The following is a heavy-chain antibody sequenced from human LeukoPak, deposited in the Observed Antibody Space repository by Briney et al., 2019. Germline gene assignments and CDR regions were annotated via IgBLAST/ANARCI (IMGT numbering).Heavy chain of an antibody. V-gene: IGHV1-8*01. CDR1: GYIFTSYD. CDR3: ARMYCSRGSCYPLFYYNAMDV. CDR2: MNPNRGNT. J-gene: IGHJ6*02. Sequence: ASVKVSCKASGYIFTSYDINWVGQATGQGLEWMGWMNPNRGNTGYAQKFQGRVTMTRNTSISTAYMELSSLRSDDTAVYYCARMYCSRGSCYPLFYYNAMDVWGQGTTVTVSS. D-gene: IGHD2-15*01.